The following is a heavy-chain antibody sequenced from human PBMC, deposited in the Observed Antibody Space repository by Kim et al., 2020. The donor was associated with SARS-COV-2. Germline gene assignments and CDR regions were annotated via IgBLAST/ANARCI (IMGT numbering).Heavy chain of an antibody. Sequence: SHPALKSRVTMSVDTSKNQFSLKLSSVTAADTAVYYCARDFPGYDWGFDPWGQGTLVTVSS. CDR3: ARDFPGYDWGFDP. D-gene: IGHD1-1*01. V-gene: IGHV4-4*07. J-gene: IGHJ5*02.